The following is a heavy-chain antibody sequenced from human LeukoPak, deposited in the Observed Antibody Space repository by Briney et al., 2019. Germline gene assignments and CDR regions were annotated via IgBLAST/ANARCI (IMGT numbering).Heavy chain of an antibody. J-gene: IGHJ6*03. D-gene: IGHD3-22*01. CDR2: IWFDGSKK. CDR3: AKEGRMIVVGNYYYMDV. Sequence: GGSLRLSCAASGFTFSSYATHWVRQAPGKGLEWVAVIWFDGSKKYYADSVKGRFTISRDNSKKTLYLQMNSLRAEDTAVYYCAKEGRMIVVGNYYYMDVWGKGTTVTVSS. CDR1: GFTFSSYA. V-gene: IGHV3-33*06.